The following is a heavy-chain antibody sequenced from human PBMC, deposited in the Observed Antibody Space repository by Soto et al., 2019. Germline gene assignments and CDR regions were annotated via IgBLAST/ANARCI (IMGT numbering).Heavy chain of an antibody. J-gene: IGHJ6*02. V-gene: IGHV3-66*01. CDR1: GFTVSSNY. Sequence: GGSLRLSCAASGFTVSSNYMSWVRQAPGKGLEWVSVIYSGGSTYYADSVKGRFTISRDNSKNTLYLQMNSLRAEDTAVYYCARGMAMGSWYYYYGMDVWGQGTTVTVSS. CDR2: IYSGGST. CDR3: ARGMAMGSWYYYYGMDV. D-gene: IGHD6-13*01.